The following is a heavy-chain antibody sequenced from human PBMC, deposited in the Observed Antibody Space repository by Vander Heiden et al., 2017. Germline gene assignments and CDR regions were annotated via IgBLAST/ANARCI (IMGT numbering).Heavy chain of an antibody. Sequence: AQLVQSGGGLVKAGWSLRLSCAASGSSFTDAWMTWVRQTPGKGLEWVGRIKSKTDGETVEYAASVKGRFIISRDDSKDMLYLQINSLKTDDSGLYFCFIHGSDGYWGQGSLLTVSS. CDR3: FIHGSDGY. CDR2: IKSKTDGETV. V-gene: IGHV3-15*01. D-gene: IGHD3-10*01. CDR1: GSSFTDAW. J-gene: IGHJ4*02.